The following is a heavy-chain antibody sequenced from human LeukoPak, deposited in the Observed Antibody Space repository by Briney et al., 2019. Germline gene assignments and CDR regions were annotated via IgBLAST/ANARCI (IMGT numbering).Heavy chain of an antibody. CDR3: ARDPWSSGSY. J-gene: IGHJ4*02. D-gene: IGHD1-26*01. CDR2: ISSTSSYI. Sequence: GGSLRLSCAASGFSFSTYSMNWVRQAPGKGLEWVSSISSTSSYIHYADSLKGRFTTSRDNAKNSLYLQMNSLRAEDTAVYYCARDPWSSGSYWGQGTLVTVSS. V-gene: IGHV3-21*01. CDR1: GFSFSTYS.